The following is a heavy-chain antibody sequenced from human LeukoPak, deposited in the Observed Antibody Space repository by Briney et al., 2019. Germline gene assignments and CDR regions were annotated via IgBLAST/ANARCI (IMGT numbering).Heavy chain of an antibody. Sequence: WGSLRLSCAASGFTVSSNYMSWVRQAPGKGLEWVSVIYSGGSTYYADSVKGRFTISRDNSKNTLYLQMNSLRAEDTAVYYCARGRSGYYFDYWGQGTLVTVSS. V-gene: IGHV3-66*01. J-gene: IGHJ4*02. CDR3: ARGRSGYYFDY. CDR1: GFTVSSNY. CDR2: IYSGGST. D-gene: IGHD6-13*01.